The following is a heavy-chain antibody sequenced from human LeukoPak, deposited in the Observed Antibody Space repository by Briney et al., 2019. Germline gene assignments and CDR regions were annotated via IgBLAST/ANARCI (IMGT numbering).Heavy chain of an antibody. Sequence: PSETLSLTCTVSGDSISRSGYYWSWIRQPPGKGLEWIGYIYYSGSTYYNPSLKSRVTISVDTSKNQFSLKLSSVTAADTAVYYCARGGIPRIQLWFPQPGFFDYWGQGTLVTVSS. CDR3: ARGGIPRIQLWFPQPGFFDY. J-gene: IGHJ4*02. V-gene: IGHV4-30-4*08. CDR2: IYYSGST. D-gene: IGHD5-18*01. CDR1: GDSISRSGYY.